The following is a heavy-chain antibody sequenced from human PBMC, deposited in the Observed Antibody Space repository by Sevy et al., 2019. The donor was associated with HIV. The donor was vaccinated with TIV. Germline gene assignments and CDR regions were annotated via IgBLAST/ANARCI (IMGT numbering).Heavy chain of an antibody. D-gene: IGHD5-12*01. CDR3: ARVPVGESRGLWFDP. V-gene: IGHV4-39*02. J-gene: IGHJ5*02. CDR1: GGSISSGIHH. CDR2: FYYAGDT. Sequence: SETLSLTCTVSGGSISSGIHHWGWIRQPPGKGLDWIGTFYYAGDTYYNPSLKSRVTISVDTSKNHFSLNLSSVTAADTSIYYCARVPVGESRGLWFDPWGQGTLVTVSS.